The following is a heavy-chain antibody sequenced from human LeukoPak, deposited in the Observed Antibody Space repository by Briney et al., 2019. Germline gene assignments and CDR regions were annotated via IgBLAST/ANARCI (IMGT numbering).Heavy chain of an antibody. D-gene: IGHD6-13*01. V-gene: IGHV4-59*01. J-gene: IGHJ4*02. CDR1: GGSISSYY. Sequence: SETLSLTCTVSGGSISSYYWSWIRQPPGKGLEWIGYIYYSGSTNYNPSLKSRVTISVDTSKNQFSLKLSSVTAADTAVYYCARDGAAAGYDYWGQGTLVTVSS. CDR2: IYYSGST. CDR3: ARDGAAAGYDY.